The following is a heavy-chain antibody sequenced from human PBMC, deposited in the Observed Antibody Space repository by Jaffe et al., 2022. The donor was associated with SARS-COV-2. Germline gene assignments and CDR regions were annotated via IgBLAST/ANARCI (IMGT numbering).Heavy chain of an antibody. D-gene: IGHD3-22*01. Sequence: QVQLVESGGGVVQPGRSLRLSCAASGFTFSSYGMHWVRQAPGKGLEWVAVIWYDGSNKYYADSVKGRFTISRDNSKNTLYLQMNSLRAEDTAVYYCARDVSHDYYDSSGLPDYWGQGTLVTVSS. J-gene: IGHJ4*02. CDR3: ARDVSHDYYDSSGLPDY. CDR1: GFTFSSYG. V-gene: IGHV3-33*01. CDR2: IWYDGSNK.